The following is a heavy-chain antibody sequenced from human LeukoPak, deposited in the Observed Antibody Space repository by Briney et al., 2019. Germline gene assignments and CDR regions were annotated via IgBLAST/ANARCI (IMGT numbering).Heavy chain of an antibody. CDR1: GGSVTSGTYF. J-gene: IGHJ4*02. Sequence: PSETLSLTCTVSGGSVTSGTYFLNGIRQAPGKGLEWIGYIDYNGRTNYNPSLKSRVTISVGTSKNQFPLKVSSVTATDTAVYYCARGSGWLTDHWGQGTLVTVSS. D-gene: IGHD6-19*01. CDR2: IDYNGRT. CDR3: ARGSGWLTDH. V-gene: IGHV4-61*01.